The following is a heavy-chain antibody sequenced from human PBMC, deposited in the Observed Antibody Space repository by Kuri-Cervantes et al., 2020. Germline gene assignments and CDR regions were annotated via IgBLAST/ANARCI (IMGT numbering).Heavy chain of an antibody. D-gene: IGHD2-2*01. CDR1: GFTFSNYA. CDR3: ARIVVVPAANHYYFDY. CDR2: ISGSGGTT. Sequence: GASLKTSCGISGFTFSNYARSWVRQAPGKGLEWGSGISGSGGTTYYADSVKGRFTISRDNTKNTLYLQMNSLSAEDTAVYSCARIVVVPAANHYYFDYWGQGTLVTVSS. J-gene: IGHJ4*02. V-gene: IGHV3-23*01.